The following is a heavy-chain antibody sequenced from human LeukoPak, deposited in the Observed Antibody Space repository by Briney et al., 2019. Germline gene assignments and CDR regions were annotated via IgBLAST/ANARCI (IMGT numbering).Heavy chain of an antibody. CDR1: GFIFGAYA. V-gene: IGHV3-30*04. Sequence: GGSLRLTCAASGFIFGAYALHWVRQAPGKGLEWVAVISYDGSNEYYVDSVKGRITISRDKSKNTVYLQMNSLRVEDTAVYYCARDAGTDGTYFDYWGQGTLVTVSS. CDR3: ARDAGTDGTYFDY. D-gene: IGHD1-1*01. CDR2: ISYDGSNE. J-gene: IGHJ4*02.